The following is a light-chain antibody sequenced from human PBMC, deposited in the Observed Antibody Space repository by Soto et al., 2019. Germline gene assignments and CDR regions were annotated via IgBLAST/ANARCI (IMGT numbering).Light chain of an antibody. CDR2: RNN. J-gene: IGLJ2*01. CDR1: SSNIGSNY. Sequence: QLVLTQPPSASGTPGQRVTISCSGSSSNIGSNYVYWYQQLPGTAPKLLIYRNNQRPSGVPDRFSGSKSGTSASLAISGLRSEDEADYYCAAWDDSLSGVVFAGGTQLTVL. CDR3: AAWDDSLSGVV. V-gene: IGLV1-47*01.